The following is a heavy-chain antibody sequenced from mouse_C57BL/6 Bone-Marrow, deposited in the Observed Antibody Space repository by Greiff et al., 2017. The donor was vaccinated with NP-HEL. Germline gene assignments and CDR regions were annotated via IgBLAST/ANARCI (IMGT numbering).Heavy chain of an antibody. V-gene: IGHV14-4*01. CDR1: GFNIKDDY. J-gene: IGHJ2*01. D-gene: IGHD1-1*01. CDR2: IDPENGDT. CDR3: RTDYYGSSYEYYFDY. Sequence: VQLQQSGAELVRPGASVKLSCTASGFNIKDDYMHWVKQRPEQGLEWIGWIDPENGDTEYASKFQGKATITADTSSNTAYLQLSSLTSEDTAVYYCRTDYYGSSYEYYFDYWGQGTTLTVSS.